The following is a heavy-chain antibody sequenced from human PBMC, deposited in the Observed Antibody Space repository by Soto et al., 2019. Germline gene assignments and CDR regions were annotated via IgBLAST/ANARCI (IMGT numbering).Heavy chain of an antibody. J-gene: IGHJ4*02. V-gene: IGHV1-46*01. CDR3: ASAPADGYNYDY. D-gene: IGHD5-12*01. CDR1: GYTFTSYY. CDR2: INPSGGST. Sequence: QVQLVQSGAEVKKPGASVKVSCKASGYTFTSYYMHWVRQAPGQGREWMGIINPSGGSTSYAQKFQGRVTMTRDTSTSTVYMELSSLRSEDTAVYYCASAPADGYNYDYWGQGTLVTVSS.